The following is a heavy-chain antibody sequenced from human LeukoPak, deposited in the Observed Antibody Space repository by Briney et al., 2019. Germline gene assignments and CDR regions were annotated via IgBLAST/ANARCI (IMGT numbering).Heavy chain of an antibody. J-gene: IGHJ4*02. CDR1: AGSISGYY. D-gene: IGHD6-13*01. CDR2: IYSSGTA. CDR3: ARGTYSSSWYAQKPFDY. Sequence: SETLSLTCTVSAGSISGYYWTWIRQPAGKGLEWIGRIYSSGTAYYNPSLESRVSISLGTSNNHFSLKLTSVTAADTAVYYCARGTYSSSWYAQKPFDYWRQGTLVTVSS. V-gene: IGHV4-4*07.